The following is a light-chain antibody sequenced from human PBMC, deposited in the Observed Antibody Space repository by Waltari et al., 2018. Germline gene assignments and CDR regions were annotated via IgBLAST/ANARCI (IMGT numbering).Light chain of an antibody. Sequence: QSALTQPRPVSWSPGQSVTISCTGTSGDVGGQDFVSWFQELPGKAPKLIIYDVTKRPSGVPDRFSGSKSANTASLTISGLQAEDEANYYCCSYAGRYTYIFGGGTKLTVL. CDR3: CSYAGRYTYI. V-gene: IGLV2-11*01. CDR2: DVT. CDR1: SGDVGGQDF. J-gene: IGLJ2*01.